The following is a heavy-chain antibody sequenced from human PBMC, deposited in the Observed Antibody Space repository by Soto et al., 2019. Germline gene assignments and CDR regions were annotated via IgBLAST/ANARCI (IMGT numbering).Heavy chain of an antibody. D-gene: IGHD3-16*01. V-gene: IGHV3-11*01. J-gene: IGHJ5*02. CDR1: GFTFSDYY. Sequence: PGGSLRLSCAASGFTFSDYYMSWLRPPPGKGLEWVSYISKSGSIIHFADSVKGRFAISRDNAKNTLYLQMSSLRAEDTALYYCARDLSPYSDYYDESTSETWFDPWGQGTLVTVSS. CDR3: ARDLSPYSDYYDESTSETWFDP. CDR2: ISKSGSII.